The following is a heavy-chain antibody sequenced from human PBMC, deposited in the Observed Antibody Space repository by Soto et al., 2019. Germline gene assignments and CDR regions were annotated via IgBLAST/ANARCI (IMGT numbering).Heavy chain of an antibody. D-gene: IGHD3-16*01. CDR2: ISGSAGKT. V-gene: IGHV3-23*01. Sequence: EVQLLESGGDLVQPGGSLRLSCAASGFTFSTYAMSWVRQAPGKGLEWVSAISGSAGKTYYADSVKGRFTISRDNSKNTLDLQMNSMRADDTAVYYCAKEPRSNGYFDLWGRGNLVTVSS. J-gene: IGHJ2*01. CDR3: AKEPRSNGYFDL. CDR1: GFTFSTYA.